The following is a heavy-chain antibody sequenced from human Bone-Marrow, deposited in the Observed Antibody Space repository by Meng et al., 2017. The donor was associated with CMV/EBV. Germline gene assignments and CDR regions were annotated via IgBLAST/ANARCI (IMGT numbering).Heavy chain of an antibody. Sequence: SLKISCAASGFTFDDYAMHWVRQAPGKGLEWVSGISWNSGSIGYADSVKGRFTISRDNAKNSLYLQMNSLRAEDTALYYCAKEVGGSHTRFDYWGQGPLVTVSS. D-gene: IGHD3-16*01. J-gene: IGHJ4*02. V-gene: IGHV3-9*01. CDR2: ISWNSGSI. CDR3: AKEVGGSHTRFDY. CDR1: GFTFDDYA.